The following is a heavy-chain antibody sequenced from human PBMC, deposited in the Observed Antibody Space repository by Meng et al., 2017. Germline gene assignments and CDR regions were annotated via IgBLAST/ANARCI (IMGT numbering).Heavy chain of an antibody. CDR2: IYTSGST. CDR1: GGSISSGSYY. Sequence: SETLSLTCTVSGGSISSGSYYWSWIRQPAGKGLEWIGRIYTSGSTNYNPSLKSRVTISVDTSKNQFSLKLSSVTAADTAMYYCARSSRLDSSGWYGAFDIWGQGTMVTVSS. J-gene: IGHJ3*02. V-gene: IGHV4-61*02. D-gene: IGHD6-19*01. CDR3: ARSSRLDSSGWYGAFDI.